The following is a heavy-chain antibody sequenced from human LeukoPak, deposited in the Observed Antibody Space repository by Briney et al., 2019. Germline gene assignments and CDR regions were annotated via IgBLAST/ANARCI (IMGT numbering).Heavy chain of an antibody. CDR2: INHSGST. J-gene: IGHJ6*02. D-gene: IGHD3-16*01. CDR1: GGSFSGYY. Sequence: TSETLSLTCAVYGGSFSGYYWSWIRQPPGKGLEWIGEINHSGSTNYNPSLKSRVTISVDTSKNQFSLKLSSVTAADTAVYYCARFGVDYDMDVWGQGTTVTVSS. V-gene: IGHV4-34*01. CDR3: ARFGVDYDMDV.